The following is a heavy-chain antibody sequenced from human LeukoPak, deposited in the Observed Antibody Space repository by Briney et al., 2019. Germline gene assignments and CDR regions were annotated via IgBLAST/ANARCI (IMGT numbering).Heavy chain of an antibody. V-gene: IGHV1-69*01. CDR3: AGDGQYQLLFL. D-gene: IGHD2-2*01. CDR1: GGTFSSYA. CDR2: IIPIFGTA. J-gene: IGHJ4*02. Sequence: SVKVSCKAFGGTFSSYAISWVRQAPGQGLEWMGGIIPIFGTANYAQKFQGRVTITADESTSTAYMELSSLRSEDTAVYYCAGDGQYQLLFLWGQGTLVTVSS.